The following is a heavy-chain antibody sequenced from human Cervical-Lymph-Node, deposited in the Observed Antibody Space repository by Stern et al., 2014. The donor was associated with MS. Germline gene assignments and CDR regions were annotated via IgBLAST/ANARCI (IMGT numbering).Heavy chain of an antibody. V-gene: IGHV1-69*01. J-gene: IGHJ5*02. CDR1: GGTFSKFP. CDR2: IFPVFGTP. D-gene: IGHD6-13*01. CDR3: ALSSETSDRWYSLGYDL. Sequence: QVQLVQSGAEVTKPSSSVTVSCNASGGTFSKFPSSWVRQAPGQGLEWMGVIFPVFGTPTDAQEFRGRVTITADVSTSTVYMELSSLRSDDTAVYYCALSSETSDRWYSLGYDLWGQGTLVTVSS.